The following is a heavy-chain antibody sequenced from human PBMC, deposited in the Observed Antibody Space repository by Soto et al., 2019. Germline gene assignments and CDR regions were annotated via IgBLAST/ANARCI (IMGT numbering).Heavy chain of an antibody. V-gene: IGHV4-31*03. CDR2: IYYSGST. CDR1: GGSISSGGSY. J-gene: IGHJ6*02. Sequence: PSATLSLTCSLSGGSISSGGSYWSWIRQHPGKGLEWIGYIYYSGSTYYNPSLKSRVTISVDTSKNQFSLKLSSVTAADTAVYYCARDLGCTNGVCSSWGMDVWGQGTTVT. CDR3: ARDLGCTNGVCSSWGMDV. D-gene: IGHD2-8*01.